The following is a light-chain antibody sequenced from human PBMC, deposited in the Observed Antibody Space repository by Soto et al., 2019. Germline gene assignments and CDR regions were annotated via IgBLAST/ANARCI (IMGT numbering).Light chain of an antibody. V-gene: IGKV3-20*01. Sequence: EIVLTQSPGTLSLSPGERATLSCRASQSVASNCLAWYQQKPGQAPRLLIYSASSRASGIPDRFSGSGSGTDFTLTVSRLEPEDFAVYYCQNYGSAPQTFGPGTKVDIK. CDR3: QNYGSAPQT. J-gene: IGKJ1*01. CDR1: QSVASNC. CDR2: SAS.